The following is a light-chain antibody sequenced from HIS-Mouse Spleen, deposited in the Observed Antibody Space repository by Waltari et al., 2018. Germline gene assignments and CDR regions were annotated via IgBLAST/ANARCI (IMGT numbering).Light chain of an antibody. V-gene: IGLV2-8*01. CDR2: EVS. Sequence: QSALTQHPSASGPPGQSVTTSCTGTSSDVGGYNYVPWYQQHPGKAPKLMIYEVSKRPSGVPDRFSGSKSGNTASLTVSGLQAEDEADYYCSSYAGSNNFVFGTGTKVTVL. CDR1: SSDVGGYNY. J-gene: IGLJ1*01. CDR3: SSYAGSNNFV.